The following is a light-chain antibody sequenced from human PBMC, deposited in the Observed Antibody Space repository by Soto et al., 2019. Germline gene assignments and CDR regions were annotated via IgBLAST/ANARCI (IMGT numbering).Light chain of an antibody. Sequence: DIVLPQSPATLSFSLGISASLSCQVCQSVSSYLAWYQQKTGEAATLLMYDASNRAAGIPARFSGSGGGTDFTLTISSLEPEDFLVYYCQQRSNWPPMTFGQGTRLEIK. V-gene: IGKV3-11*01. J-gene: IGKJ5*01. CDR2: DAS. CDR1: QSVSSY. CDR3: QQRSNWPPMT.